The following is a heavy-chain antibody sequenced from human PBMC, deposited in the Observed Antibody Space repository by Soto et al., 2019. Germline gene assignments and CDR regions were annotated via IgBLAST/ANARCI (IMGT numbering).Heavy chain of an antibody. Sequence: EVQLVESGGAVVHPGGSLRLSCAASGFTFRNYYMHWVRQAPGKGLGWVARIDSSGRNSAYADSVKGRFTISRDNANNTLFLQMESLTAEDTAVYYCAREQYTLNYAGYWGQGTQVTVSS. CDR2: IDSSGRNS. V-gene: IGHV3-74*01. CDR1: GFTFRNYY. J-gene: IGHJ1*01. D-gene: IGHD1-7*01. CDR3: AREQYTLNYAGY.